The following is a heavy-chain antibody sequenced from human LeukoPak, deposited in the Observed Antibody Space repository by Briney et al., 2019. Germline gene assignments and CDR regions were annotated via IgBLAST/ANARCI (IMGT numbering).Heavy chain of an antibody. Sequence: GASVKVSCKASGYTFTGYYMHWVRQAPGQGLEWMGWINPNSGGTNYAQKFQGRVTMTRDTSISTAYMELSRLRTDDTAVYYCVTLLSNAAFDYWGQGTLVTVSS. J-gene: IGHJ4*02. CDR1: GYTFTGYY. D-gene: IGHD6-25*01. CDR3: VTLLSNAAFDY. V-gene: IGHV1-2*02. CDR2: INPNSGGT.